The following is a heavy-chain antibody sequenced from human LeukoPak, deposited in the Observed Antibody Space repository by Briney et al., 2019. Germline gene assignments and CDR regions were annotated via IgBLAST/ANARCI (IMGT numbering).Heavy chain of an antibody. D-gene: IGHD6-19*01. J-gene: IGHJ4*02. CDR2: ISSSGSTI. V-gene: IGHV3-11*01. CDR3: AGRLVLGTKYYFDY. CDR1: GFTFSDYH. Sequence: GGSLRLSCAASGFTFSDYHMSWIRQAPGKGLEWVSYISSSGSTIYYADSVKGRFTISRDNAKNSLYLQMNSLRAEDTAVYYCAGRLVLGTKYYFDYWGQGTLVTVSS.